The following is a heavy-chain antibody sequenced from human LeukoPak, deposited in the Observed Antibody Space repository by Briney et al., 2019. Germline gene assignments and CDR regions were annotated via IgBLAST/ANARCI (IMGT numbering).Heavy chain of an antibody. V-gene: IGHV4-59*12. CDR3: AREEGITMVRGVILY. D-gene: IGHD3-10*01. CDR1: GGSISSYY. J-gene: IGHJ4*02. Sequence: SETLSLTCTVSGGSISSYYWSWIRQPPGKGLEWIGYIYYSGSTNYNPSLKSRVTISVDTSKNQFSLKLSSVTAADTAVYYCAREEGITMVRGVILYWGQGTLLTVSS. CDR2: IYYSGST.